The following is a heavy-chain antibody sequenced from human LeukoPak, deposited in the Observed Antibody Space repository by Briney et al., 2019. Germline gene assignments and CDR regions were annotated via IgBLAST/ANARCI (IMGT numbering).Heavy chain of an antibody. CDR2: MNPNSGNT. J-gene: IGHJ5*02. Sequence: ASVKVSCKASGYTFTSYDINWVRQATGQGLEWMGWMNPNSGNTGYAQEFQGRVTMTRNTSISTAYMELSSLRSEDTAVYYCARALLGATLFWFDPWGQGTLVTVSS. CDR1: GYTFTSYD. V-gene: IGHV1-8*01. CDR3: ARALLGATLFWFDP. D-gene: IGHD1-26*01.